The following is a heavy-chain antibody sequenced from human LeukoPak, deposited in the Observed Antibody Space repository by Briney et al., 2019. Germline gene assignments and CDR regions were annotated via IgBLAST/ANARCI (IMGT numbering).Heavy chain of an antibody. Sequence: SETLSLTCTVSGGPVGSGTSYWSWIRQPPGKGLEWIGNTYYSGSIHYNPSLKSRVTISLDTSKNQFSLKLKSVTAADTAVYYCARTSVVTATPFDYWGQGTLVTVSS. D-gene: IGHD2-21*02. CDR3: ARTSVVTATPFDY. J-gene: IGHJ4*02. V-gene: IGHV4-61*01. CDR2: TYYSGSI. CDR1: GGPVGSGTSY.